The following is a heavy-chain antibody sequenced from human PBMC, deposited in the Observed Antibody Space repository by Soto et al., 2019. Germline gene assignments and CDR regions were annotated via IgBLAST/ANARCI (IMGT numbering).Heavy chain of an antibody. CDR3: ARGGAAAGTFNWFDP. D-gene: IGHD6-13*01. V-gene: IGHV1-18*01. CDR1: GYTFTSYG. CDR2: ISAYNGNT. J-gene: IGHJ5*02. Sequence: GASVKVSCKASGYTFTSYGISWVRQAPGQGLEWMGWISAYNGNTNYAQKLQGRVTMTTDTSTSTAYMELRSLRSDDTAVYYCARGGAAAGTFNWFDPWGQGTLVTVSS.